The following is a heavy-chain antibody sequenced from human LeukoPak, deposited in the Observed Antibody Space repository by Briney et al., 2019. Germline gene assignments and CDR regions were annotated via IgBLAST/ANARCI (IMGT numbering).Heavy chain of an antibody. V-gene: IGHV1-69*06. Sequence: GASVKVSCKASGGTFSSYAISWVRQAPGQGLEWMGGIIPIFGTANYAQKFQGRVTITADKSTSTAYMELSSLRSEDTAVYYCARELIDFWSGYYPRDYYYYMDVWGKGTTVTVSS. CDR2: IIPIFGTA. CDR3: ARELIDFWSGYYPRDYYYYMDV. D-gene: IGHD3-3*01. CDR1: GGTFSSYA. J-gene: IGHJ6*03.